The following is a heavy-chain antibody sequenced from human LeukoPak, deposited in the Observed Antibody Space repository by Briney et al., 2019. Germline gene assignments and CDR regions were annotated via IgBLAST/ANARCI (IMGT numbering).Heavy chain of an antibody. V-gene: IGHV3-30*04. CDR2: ISYDGSNK. CDR3: ATYDILTY. CDR1: GFTFSSYA. J-gene: IGHJ4*02. D-gene: IGHD3-9*01. Sequence: PGGSLRLSCAASGFTFSSYAMHWVRQAPGKGLEWVAVISYDGSNKYYADSVRGRFTISRDNSKNTLYLQMNSLRAEDTAVYYCATYDILTYWGQGTLVTVSS.